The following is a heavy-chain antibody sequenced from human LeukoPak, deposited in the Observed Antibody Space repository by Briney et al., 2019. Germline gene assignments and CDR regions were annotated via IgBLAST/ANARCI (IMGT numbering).Heavy chain of an antibody. V-gene: IGHV3-48*01. CDR3: AGGSTSYYYYYMDV. CDR1: GFTFSSYS. Sequence: QSGGSLRLSCAASGFTFSSYSMNWVRQAPGKGLEWVSYISSSSSTIYYADSVKGRFTISRDNAKNSLYLQMNSLRAEDTAVYYCAGGSTSYYYYYMDVWGKGTTVTVSS. J-gene: IGHJ6*03. D-gene: IGHD2-2*01. CDR2: ISSSSSTI.